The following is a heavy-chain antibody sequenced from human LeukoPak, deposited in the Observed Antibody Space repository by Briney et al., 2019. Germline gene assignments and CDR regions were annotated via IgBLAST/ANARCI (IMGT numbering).Heavy chain of an antibody. CDR2: ISGSGGST. V-gene: IGHV3-23*01. Sequence: GGSLRLSCAASGFTFSSYAMSWVRQAPGKGLEWVSAISGSGGSTYYADSVKGRFTISRDNSKNTLYLQMNGLRAEDTAVYYCAKLTVGATELDYWGQGTLVTVSS. CDR1: GFTFSSYA. CDR3: AKLTVGATELDY. J-gene: IGHJ4*02. D-gene: IGHD1-26*01.